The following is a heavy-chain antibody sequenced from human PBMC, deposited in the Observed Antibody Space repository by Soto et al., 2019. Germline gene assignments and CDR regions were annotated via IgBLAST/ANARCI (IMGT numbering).Heavy chain of an antibody. CDR1: GYTFIGYY. J-gene: IGHJ5*02. Sequence: ASVKVSCKASGYTFIGYYIHWVRQAPGQGLEWMGRINPRSGDTTYAQKFQGRLTMTRDTSISTAYMELSSLRSDDTAVYYCGRNGVGATPLGWFDPWGQGTLVTDSS. CDR3: GRNGVGATPLGWFDP. V-gene: IGHV1-2*06. D-gene: IGHD1-26*01. CDR2: INPRSGDT.